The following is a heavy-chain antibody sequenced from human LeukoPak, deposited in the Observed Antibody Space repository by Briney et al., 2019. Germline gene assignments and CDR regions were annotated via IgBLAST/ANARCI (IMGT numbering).Heavy chain of an antibody. CDR2: ISSGSTYT. J-gene: IGHJ4*02. CDR3: ARGDYGGDYFDY. V-gene: IGHV3-11*05. D-gene: IGHD4-23*01. Sequence: GGSLRLSCEVSGXTFSDHYMSWIRQAPGKRLEWVSYISSGSTYTNYADSVEGRFTISRDNAKNSLYLQMNSLRAEDTAVYYCARGDYGGDYFDYWGQGTLVTVSS. CDR1: GXTFSDHY.